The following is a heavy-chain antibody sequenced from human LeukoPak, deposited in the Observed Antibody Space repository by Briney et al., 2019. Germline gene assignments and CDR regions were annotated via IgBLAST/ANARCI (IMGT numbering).Heavy chain of an antibody. CDR2: INPNSGVT. D-gene: IGHD1-1*01. V-gene: IGHV1-2*02. Sequence: GASVKVSCKASGYTFTGYYMHWVRQAPGQGLEWMGCINPNSGVTNYAQKFQGRVTMTRDTSISTAYMELSRLRSDDTAVYYCARFNGGNWNDAPFDHWGQGTLVTVSS. CDR1: GYTFTGYY. J-gene: IGHJ4*02. CDR3: ARFNGGNWNDAPFDH.